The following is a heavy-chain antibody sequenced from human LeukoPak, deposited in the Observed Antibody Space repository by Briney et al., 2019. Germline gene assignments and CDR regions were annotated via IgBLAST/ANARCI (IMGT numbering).Heavy chain of an antibody. J-gene: IGHJ4*02. CDR1: GYTFTSYC. D-gene: IGHD3-10*01. CDR3: ASTGSGNTKLFDY. CDR2: INPSGGST. Sequence: ASVKVSCKASGYTFTSYCMHWVRQAPGQGLEWMGIINPSGGSTSYAQKFQGRVTMTRDTSTSTVYMELSSLRSEDTAVYYCASTGSGNTKLFDYWGQGTLVTVSS. V-gene: IGHV1-46*01.